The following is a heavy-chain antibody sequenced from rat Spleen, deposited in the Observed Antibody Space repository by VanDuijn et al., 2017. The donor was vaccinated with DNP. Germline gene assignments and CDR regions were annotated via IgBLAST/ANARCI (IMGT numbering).Heavy chain of an antibody. D-gene: IGHD1-11*01. J-gene: IGHJ2*01. CDR2: INKDGSTI. V-gene: IGHV4-2*01. CDR1: GFNFNDYW. CDR3: AKGPNYGGYSDYFDY. Sequence: EVKLVESGGGLVQPGRSLKLSCAASGFNFNDYWMGWVRQAPGKGLEWIGQINKDGSTINFTPSLKDKFTISKDKAQDTLYLQMNKLGSEDTAIYYCAKGPNYGGYSDYFDYWGQGVMVTVSS.